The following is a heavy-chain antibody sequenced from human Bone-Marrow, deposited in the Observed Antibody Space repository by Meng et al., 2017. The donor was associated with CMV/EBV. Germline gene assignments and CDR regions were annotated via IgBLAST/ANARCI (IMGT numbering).Heavy chain of an antibody. CDR3: AGYVVTIFGAVVPEYFQH. Sequence: SETLSLTCTVSGDSIRRGYQWGWIRQPPGKGLEWIGNIYHSGTTYYNPALRSRVTISLDTHNNQFSLKLSSVTATDTAMYYCAGYVVTIFGAVVPEYFQHWGQGTLVTGSS. J-gene: IGHJ1*01. V-gene: IGHV4-38-2*02. D-gene: IGHD3-3*01. CDR2: IYHSGTT. CDR1: GDSIRRGYQ.